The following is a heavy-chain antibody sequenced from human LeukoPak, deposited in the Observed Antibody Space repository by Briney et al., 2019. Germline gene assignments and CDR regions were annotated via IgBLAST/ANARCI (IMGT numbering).Heavy chain of an antibody. V-gene: IGHV3-7*04. CDR3: ARWTGGFDP. D-gene: IGHD3-10*01. J-gene: IGHJ5*02. CDR2: IKHDGSER. Sequence: GGSLRLSCAASGVTFSSYGMSWVRQAPGKGLEWVANIKHDGSERYYVDSVKGRFTISRDNAKNSLYLQMNSLRAEDTAVYYCARWTGGFDPWGQGTLVTVSS. CDR1: GVTFSSYG.